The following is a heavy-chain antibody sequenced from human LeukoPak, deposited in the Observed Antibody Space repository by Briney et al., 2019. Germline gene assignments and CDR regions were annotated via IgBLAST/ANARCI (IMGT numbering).Heavy chain of an antibody. J-gene: IGHJ4*02. CDR2: ISGSGGST. CDR1: GFTFSSYG. CDR3: AKDPIYDDSSGYPYYFDY. V-gene: IGHV3-23*01. Sequence: GGSLRLSCAASGFTFSSYGMSWVRQAPGKGLEWVSAISGSGGSTYYADSVKGRFTISRDNSKNTLYLQMNSLRAEDTAVYYCAKDPIYDDSSGYPYYFDYWGQGTLVTVSS. D-gene: IGHD3-22*01.